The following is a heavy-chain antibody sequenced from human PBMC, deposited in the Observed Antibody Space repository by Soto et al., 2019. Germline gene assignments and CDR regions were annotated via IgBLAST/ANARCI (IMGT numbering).Heavy chain of an antibody. CDR2: ISGSGGST. CDR1: GFTFSSYA. CDR3: AKDQEYSSGWYVRAPFDY. D-gene: IGHD6-19*01. J-gene: IGHJ4*02. V-gene: IGHV3-23*01. Sequence: GGSLRLSCAASGFTFSSYAMSWVRQAPGKGLEWVSAISGSGGSTYYADSVKGRFTFSRDNSKNTLYLQMNSLRAEDTAVYYCAKDQEYSSGWYVRAPFDYWGQGTLVTVSS.